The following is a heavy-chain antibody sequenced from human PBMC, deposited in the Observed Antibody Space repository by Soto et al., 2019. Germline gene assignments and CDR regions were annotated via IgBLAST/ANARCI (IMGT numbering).Heavy chain of an antibody. J-gene: IGHJ3*02. CDR3: AKDFDYCSSTSCYVDAFDI. CDR2: ISGSGGST. V-gene: IGHV3-23*01. Sequence: ESGGGLVQPGGSLRLSCAASGFTFSSYAMSWVRQAPGKGLEWVSAISGSGGSTYYADSVKGRFTISRDNSKNTLYLQMNSLRAEDTAVYYCAKDFDYCSSTSCYVDAFDIWGQGTMVTVSS. D-gene: IGHD2-2*01. CDR1: GFTFSSYA.